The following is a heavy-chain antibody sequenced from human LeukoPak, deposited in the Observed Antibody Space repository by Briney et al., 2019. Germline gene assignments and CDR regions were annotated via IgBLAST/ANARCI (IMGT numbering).Heavy chain of an antibody. CDR2: INPNSGGT. J-gene: IGHJ4*02. CDR3: ARINPPGRSLRFLEWLQRDVFEEMPDFDY. D-gene: IGHD3-3*01. V-gene: IGHV1-2*02. CDR1: GYTFTGYY. Sequence: GASVKVSCKASGYTFTGYYMHWVRQAPGQGPEWMGWINPNSGGTNYAQKFQGRVTMTRDTSLGTVYMELRSLRSDDTAVYYCARINPPGRSLRFLEWLQRDVFEEMPDFDYWGQGTLVTVSS.